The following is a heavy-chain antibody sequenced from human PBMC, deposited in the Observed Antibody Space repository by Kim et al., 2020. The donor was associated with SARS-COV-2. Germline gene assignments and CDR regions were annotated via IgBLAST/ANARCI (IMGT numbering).Heavy chain of an antibody. CDR3: TRALYYYGSGSYYIDWFDP. CDR2: IRSKAYGGTT. V-gene: IGHV3-49*03. CDR1: GFTFGDYA. J-gene: IGHJ5*02. D-gene: IGHD3-10*01. Sequence: GGSLRLSCTASGFTFGDYAMSWFRQAPGKGLEWVGFIRSKAYGGTTEYAASVKGRFTISRDDSKSIAYLQMNSLKTEDTAVYYCTRALYYYGSGSYYIDWFDPWGQGTLVTVSS.